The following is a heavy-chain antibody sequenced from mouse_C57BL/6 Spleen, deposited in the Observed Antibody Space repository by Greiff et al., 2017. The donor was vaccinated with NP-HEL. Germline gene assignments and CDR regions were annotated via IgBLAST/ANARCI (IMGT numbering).Heavy chain of an antibody. V-gene: IGHV1-82*01. J-gene: IGHJ3*01. Sequence: QVQLQQSGPELVKPGASVKISCKASGYAFSSSWMNWVKQRPGKGLEWIGRIYPGDGDTNYNGKFKGKATLTADKSSSTAYMQRSSLTSEDSAVYFCADYYDYDGGAFAYWGQGTLVTVSA. CDR3: ADYYDYDGGAFAY. CDR2: IYPGDGDT. D-gene: IGHD2-4*01. CDR1: GYAFSSSW.